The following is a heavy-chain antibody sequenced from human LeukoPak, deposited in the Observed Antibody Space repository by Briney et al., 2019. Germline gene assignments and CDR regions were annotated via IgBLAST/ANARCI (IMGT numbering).Heavy chain of an antibody. Sequence: PSETLSLTCTVSGGSISSGDYYWSWIRQPPGKGLEWIGYIYYSGSTYYNPSLKSRVTISVDTSKNQFSLKLSSVTAADTAVYYCARTLGGDFGDYFDYWGQGTLVTVSS. CDR1: GGSISSGDYY. CDR3: ARTLGGDFGDYFDY. J-gene: IGHJ4*02. V-gene: IGHV4-30-4*08. CDR2: IYYSGST. D-gene: IGHD2-21*01.